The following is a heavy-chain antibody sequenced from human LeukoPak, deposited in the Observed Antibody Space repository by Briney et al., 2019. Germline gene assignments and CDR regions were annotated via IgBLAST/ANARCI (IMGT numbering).Heavy chain of an antibody. V-gene: IGHV1-2*02. D-gene: IGHD6-13*01. CDR1: RYTFTGYY. CDR2: INPNSGGT. CDR3: ARGQVGIAAAGTPGLYYYYYMDV. J-gene: IGHJ6*03. Sequence: GASVKVSCKASRYTFTGYYMHWVRQAPGQGLEWMGWINPNSGGTNYAQEFQGRVTMTRDTSISTAYMELSRLRSDDTAVYYCARGQVGIAAAGTPGLYYYYYMDVWGKGTTVTVSS.